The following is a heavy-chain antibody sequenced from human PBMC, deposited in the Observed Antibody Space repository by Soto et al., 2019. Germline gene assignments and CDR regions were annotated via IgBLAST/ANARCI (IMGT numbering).Heavy chain of an antibody. V-gene: IGHV3-48*02. CDR2: ISHSSSTV. CDR1: GFTFSSYG. J-gene: IGHJ4*02. CDR3: ARGYHYVDY. D-gene: IGHD3-16*02. Sequence: GGSLRLSCAASGFTFSSYGMNWVRQAPGKGLEWVSYISHSSSTVYYEDSVQGRFTISRDNAKNSLYLQMNSLRDEDTAVYYCARGYHYVDYWGQGTLVTVSS.